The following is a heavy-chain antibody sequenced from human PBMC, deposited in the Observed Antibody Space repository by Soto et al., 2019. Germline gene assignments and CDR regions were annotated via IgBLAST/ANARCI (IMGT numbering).Heavy chain of an antibody. CDR3: ARDGCSSTSCYGNYYYYYMDV. D-gene: IGHD2-2*01. CDR1: GFTFSDYY. J-gene: IGHJ6*03. CDR2: ISSSGSTI. V-gene: IGHV3-11*01. Sequence: VQLVESGGGLVKPGGSLRLSCAASGFTFSDYYMSWIRQAPGKGLEWVSYISSSGSTIYYADSVKGRFTISRDNAKNSLYLQMNSLRAEDTAVYYCARDGCSSTSCYGNYYYYYMDVWGKGTTVTVSS.